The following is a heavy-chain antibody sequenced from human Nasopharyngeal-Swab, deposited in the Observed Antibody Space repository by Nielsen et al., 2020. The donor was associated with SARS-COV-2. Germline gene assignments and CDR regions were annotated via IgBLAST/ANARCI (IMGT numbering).Heavy chain of an antibody. Sequence: GEALKISWASSEFAVGTNFLTLVRQARGRGLEWVSVIYAGDTTIYADSVKGRFAISRDDSKNTLYLQMNSLRSEDTALYFCARVGGATVPLSTFDIWGPGTRVTVSS. J-gene: IGHJ3*02. D-gene: IGHD1-26*01. CDR1: EFAVGTNF. CDR3: ARVGGATVPLSTFDI. CDR2: IYAGDTT. V-gene: IGHV3-53*01.